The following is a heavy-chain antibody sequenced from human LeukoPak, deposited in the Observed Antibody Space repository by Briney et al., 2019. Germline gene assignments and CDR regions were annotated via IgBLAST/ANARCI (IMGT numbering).Heavy chain of an antibody. Sequence: GGSLRLSCAASGFTVSSNYMSWVRQAPGKKLEWVSDIYSDGSTFYADSVKGRFTISRDNSKNTLYLQMNSLRAEDTAVYHCAREYNGWAFDYWGQGTLVTVSS. D-gene: IGHD1-1*01. CDR1: GFTVSSNY. CDR2: IYSDGST. J-gene: IGHJ4*02. CDR3: AREYNGWAFDY. V-gene: IGHV3-53*01.